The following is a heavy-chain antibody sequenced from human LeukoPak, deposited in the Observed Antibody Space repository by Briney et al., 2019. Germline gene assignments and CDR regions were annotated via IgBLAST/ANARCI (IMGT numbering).Heavy chain of an antibody. J-gene: IGHJ4*02. CDR1: GSTFSSYP. V-gene: IGHV3-30-3*01. CDR3: AREGDGHYYGSESYYYFDY. Sequence: GGSLRLSCAASGSTFSSYPMHWVRQAPGKGLEWVSFISYDGNNKYYTDSVKGRFTISRDNSKNTLYLQMSSLRADDTAVYYCAREGDGHYYGSESYYYFDYWGQGTLVTVSS. CDR2: ISYDGNNK. D-gene: IGHD3-10*01.